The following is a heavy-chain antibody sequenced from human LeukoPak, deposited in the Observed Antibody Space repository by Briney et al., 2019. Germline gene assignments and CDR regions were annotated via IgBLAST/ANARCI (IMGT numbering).Heavy chain of an antibody. Sequence: GASVKVSCKASGYSLTGYYMHWVRQAPGQGLEWMGWISAYNGNTNYAQKLQGRVTMTTDTSTSTAYMELRSLRSDDTAVYYCARDSPVNYYGSGSYSTTTMYYYYYGMDVWGQGTTVTVSS. D-gene: IGHD3-10*01. CDR3: ARDSPVNYYGSGSYSTTTMYYYYYGMDV. CDR1: GYSLTGYY. V-gene: IGHV1-18*01. CDR2: ISAYNGNT. J-gene: IGHJ6*02.